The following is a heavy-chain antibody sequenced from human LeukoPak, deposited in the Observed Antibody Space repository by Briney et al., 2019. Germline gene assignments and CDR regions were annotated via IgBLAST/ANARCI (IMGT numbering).Heavy chain of an antibody. D-gene: IGHD2-21*02. CDR1: GFTLNTYN. V-gene: IGHV3-21*01. CDR3: ARSYIPSRNQLSVVVTAIDY. Sequence: GGSLRLSCAASGFTLNTYNMNWVRQAPGKGLEWVSSISSSSSYLFFADSVKGRFSISRDNTKNSLYLQMSGLRAEDMAVYYCARSYIPSRNQLSVVVTAIDYWGQGTLVTVSS. CDR2: ISSSSSYL. J-gene: IGHJ4*02.